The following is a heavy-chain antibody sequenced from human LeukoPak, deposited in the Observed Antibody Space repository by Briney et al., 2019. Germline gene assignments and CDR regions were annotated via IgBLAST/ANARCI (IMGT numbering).Heavy chain of an antibody. J-gene: IGHJ4*02. V-gene: IGHV4-39*01. D-gene: IGHD2-21*02. CDR2: IYYSGST. CDR3: ARQAAYCGGDCYD. Sequence: SETLSLTCTVSGGSISSSSYYWSWIRQPPGKGLEGIGSIYYSGSTYYNPSLKSRVTISVDTSKNQFSLKLSSVTAADTAVYYCARQAAYCGGDCYDWGQGTLVTVSS. CDR1: GGSISSSSYY.